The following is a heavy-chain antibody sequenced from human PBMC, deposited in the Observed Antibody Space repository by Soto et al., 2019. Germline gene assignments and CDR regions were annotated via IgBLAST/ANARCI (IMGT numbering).Heavy chain of an antibody. CDR1: GGSISSYY. D-gene: IGHD3-16*01. CDR3: AGVLIGRGWYFYYYGMDV. V-gene: IGHV4-59*01. Sequence: SETQSLTCTVSGGSISSYYWSWIRQPPGKGLEWIGYIYYSGSTNYNPSLKSRVTISVDTSKNQFSLKLSSVTAADTAVYYCAGVLIGRGWYFYYYGMDVWGQGTTVTVSS. CDR2: IYYSGST. J-gene: IGHJ6*02.